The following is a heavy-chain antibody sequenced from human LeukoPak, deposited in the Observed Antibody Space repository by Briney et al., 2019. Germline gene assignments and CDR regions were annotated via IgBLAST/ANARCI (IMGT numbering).Heavy chain of an antibody. Sequence: VASVKVSCKVSGYTLTELSMHWVRQAPGKGLEWMGGFDPEDGETIYAQKFQGRVTITTDESTSTAYMELSSLRSEDTAVYYCARDRTSEMATMVALDYWGQGTLVTVSS. V-gene: IGHV1-24*01. J-gene: IGHJ4*02. CDR3: ARDRTSEMATMVALDY. D-gene: IGHD5-24*01. CDR2: FDPEDGET. CDR1: GYTLTELS.